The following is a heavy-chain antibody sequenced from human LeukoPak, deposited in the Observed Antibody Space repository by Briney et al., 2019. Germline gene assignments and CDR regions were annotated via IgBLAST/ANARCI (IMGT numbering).Heavy chain of an antibody. V-gene: IGHV3-7*01. CDR2: IKQDGSEK. CDR3: AREQTYYDFWSGYLYYFDY. CDR1: GFTLSDFA. Sequence: GGSLRLSCAASGFTLSDFAMSWVRQAPGKGLEWVANIKQDGSEKYYVDSVKGRFTISRDNAKNSLYLQMNSLRAEDTAVYYCAREQTYYDFWSGYLYYFDYWGQGTLVTVSS. D-gene: IGHD3-3*01. J-gene: IGHJ4*02.